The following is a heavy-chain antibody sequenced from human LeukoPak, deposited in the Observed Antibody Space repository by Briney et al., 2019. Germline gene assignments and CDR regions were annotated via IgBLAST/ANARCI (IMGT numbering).Heavy chain of an antibody. J-gene: IGHJ3*02. CDR3: ARDGYSSGWYGKKANAFDI. D-gene: IGHD6-19*01. Sequence: ASVKVSCKASGYTFTSYGISWVRQAPGQGLESMGWISAYNGNTNYAQKLQGRVTMTTDTSTSTAYMELRSLRSDDTAVYYCARDGYSSGWYGKKANAFDIWGQGTMVTVSS. V-gene: IGHV1-18*01. CDR1: GYTFTSYG. CDR2: ISAYNGNT.